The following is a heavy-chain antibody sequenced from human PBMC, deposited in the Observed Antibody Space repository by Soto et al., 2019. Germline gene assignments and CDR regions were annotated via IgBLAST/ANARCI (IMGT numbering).Heavy chain of an antibody. CDR3: ARSYYDILTGYNDFDY. D-gene: IGHD3-9*01. CDR1: GGSISSSSYY. Sequence: SKTLSLTCTVSGGSISSSSYYWGWIRQPPGKGLEWIGSIYYSGSTYYNPSLKSRVTISVDTSKNQFSLKLSSVTAADTAVYYCARSYYDILTGYNDFDYWGQGTLVTVSS. CDR2: IYYSGST. V-gene: IGHV4-39*01. J-gene: IGHJ4*02.